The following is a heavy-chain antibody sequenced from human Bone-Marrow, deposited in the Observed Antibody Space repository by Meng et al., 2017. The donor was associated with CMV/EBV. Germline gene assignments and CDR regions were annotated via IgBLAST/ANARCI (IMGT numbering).Heavy chain of an antibody. J-gene: IGHJ4*02. CDR3: ARMGTDY. D-gene: IGHD7-27*01. CDR1: RFTFSTYA. V-gene: IGHV3-7*01. Sequence: GESLKISCAASRFTFSTYAMSWVRQAPGKGLEWVANIKQDGSEKYYVDSVKGRFTISRDNAKNSLYLQMNSLRAEDTAVYYCARMGTDYWGQGTLVTVSS. CDR2: IKQDGSEK.